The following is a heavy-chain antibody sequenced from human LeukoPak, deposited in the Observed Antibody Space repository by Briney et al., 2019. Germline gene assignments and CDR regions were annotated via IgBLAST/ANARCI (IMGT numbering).Heavy chain of an antibody. CDR2: ISGSGGST. Sequence: PGGSLRLSCAASGFTFSSYAMSWVRQAPGKGLEWVSAISGSGGSTYYADSVKGRFTISRDNSKNTLYLQMNSLRAEDTAVYYCAKVRFWAGTPGTYFDYWGQGTLVTVPS. CDR3: AKVRFWAGTPGTYFDY. CDR1: GFTFSSYA. D-gene: IGHD3-10*01. J-gene: IGHJ4*02. V-gene: IGHV3-23*01.